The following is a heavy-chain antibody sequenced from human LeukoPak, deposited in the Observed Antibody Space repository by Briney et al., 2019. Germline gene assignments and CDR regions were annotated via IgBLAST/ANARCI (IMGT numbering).Heavy chain of an antibody. CDR3: ARDLSRGRRSYYYYYLDV. CDR1: GGSISSYY. V-gene: IGHV4-4*07. CDR2: IYTSGST. D-gene: IGHD2-15*01. Sequence: SETLSLTCTVSGGSISSYYWSWIRQPAGKGLEWIGRIYTSGSTNYNPSHKSRVTMSVDTSKNQFSLKLSAVTAANTAVYYCARDLSRGRRSYYYYYLDVWGKGTKVTVSS. J-gene: IGHJ6*03.